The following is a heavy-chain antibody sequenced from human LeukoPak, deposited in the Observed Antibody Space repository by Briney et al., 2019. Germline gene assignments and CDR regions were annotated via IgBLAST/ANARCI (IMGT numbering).Heavy chain of an antibody. J-gene: IGHJ4*02. CDR2: IYHSGST. D-gene: IGHD4-23*01. CDR1: GGSISSGGYS. CDR3: ARVGVVTMDFDY. Sequence: SQTLSLTCAVPGGSISSGGYSWSWIRQPPGKGLEWIGYIYHSGSTYYNPSLKSRVTISVDRSKNQFSLKLSSVTAADTAVYYCARVGVVTMDFDYWGQGTLVTVSS. V-gene: IGHV4-30-2*01.